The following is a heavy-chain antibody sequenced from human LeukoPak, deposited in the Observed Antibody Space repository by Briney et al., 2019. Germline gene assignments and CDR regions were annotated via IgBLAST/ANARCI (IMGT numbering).Heavy chain of an antibody. CDR2: IIPILGIA. V-gene: IGHV1-69*04. CDR1: GGTFSSYA. Sequence: SVKVSCKASGGTFSSYAISWVRQAPRQGLEWMGRIIPILGIANYAQKFQGRVTITADKSTSTAYMELSSLRSEDTAVYYCARDGIVLMVYATYVGMDVWGQGTTVTVSS. D-gene: IGHD2-8*01. CDR3: ARDGIVLMVYATYVGMDV. J-gene: IGHJ6*02.